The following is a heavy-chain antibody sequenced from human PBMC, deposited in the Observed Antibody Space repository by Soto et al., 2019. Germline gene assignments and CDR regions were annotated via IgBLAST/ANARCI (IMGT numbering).Heavy chain of an antibody. D-gene: IGHD3-16*01. V-gene: IGHV3-30*03. CDR2: TSYDGNNE. CDR1: GFTFSNYA. Sequence: GGSLRLSCAASGFTFSNYAIHWVRQAPGKGLEWVALTSYDGNNEYYTDSVKGRFTISRDNSKNTLYLQMTSLSAEDTAMYYCARDGDVNTGFGKDYWGQGTLVTVSS. CDR3: ARDGDVNTGFGKDY. J-gene: IGHJ4*02.